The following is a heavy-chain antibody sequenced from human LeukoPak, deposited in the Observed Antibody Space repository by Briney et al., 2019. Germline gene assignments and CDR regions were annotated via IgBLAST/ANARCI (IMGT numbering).Heavy chain of an antibody. J-gene: IGHJ5*01. CDR3: AKGRRDGYDYDS. CDR1: GFTFSDYY. Sequence: PGGSLRLSCVDSGFTFSDYYMSWIRQAPGKGLEWVSYISSSSDYTNYADSVRGRFTISRDNSKNTLYLQMNSLRADDTAVYYCAKGRRDGYDYDSWGRGTLVTVSS. V-gene: IGHV3-11*05. D-gene: IGHD5-24*01. CDR2: ISSSSDYT.